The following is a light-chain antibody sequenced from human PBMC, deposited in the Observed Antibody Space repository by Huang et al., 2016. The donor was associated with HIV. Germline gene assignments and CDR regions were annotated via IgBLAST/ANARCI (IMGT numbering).Light chain of an antibody. CDR2: DTS. J-gene: IGKJ4*01. Sequence: IVLTQSPSTLSWYPGERVTLSCRASQSVGNYIAWYQQHPGQAPKLLIYDTSNRAPGTTVRLSGSGSGTDFTLTISSLESEDFAVYYCQQRISGVTFGGGTKVQVK. CDR1: QSVGNY. V-gene: IGKV3-11*01. CDR3: QQRISGVT.